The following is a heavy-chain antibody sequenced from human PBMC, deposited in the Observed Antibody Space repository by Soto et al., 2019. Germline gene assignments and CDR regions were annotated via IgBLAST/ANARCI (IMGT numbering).Heavy chain of an antibody. CDR1: GGTFSSYA. CDR3: ASKDGYNLYYFDY. Sequence: SVKVSCKASGGTFSSYAISWVRQAPGQGLEWMGGIIPIFGTANYAQKFQGRVTITADESTSKAYMEMSSLRSEDTAVYYCASKDGYNLYYFDYWGKGTLVKVSS. D-gene: IGHD5-12*01. V-gene: IGHV1-69*13. CDR2: IIPIFGTA. J-gene: IGHJ4*02.